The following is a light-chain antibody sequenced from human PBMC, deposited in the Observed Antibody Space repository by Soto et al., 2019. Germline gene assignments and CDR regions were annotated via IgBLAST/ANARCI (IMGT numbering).Light chain of an antibody. J-gene: IGKJ1*01. CDR3: VQAQRTPRT. Sequence: DVVMTQSPLYLPVTPGEPASISCRSSQSLLHSNGNTYLDWYLQKPGQSPQLLIYLASNRASGGPDRSRGSESGKDGTRKISRAETEDDGVDYCVQAQRTPRTFGKGNKVEIK. V-gene: IGKV2-28*01. CDR1: QSLLHSNGNTY. CDR2: LAS.